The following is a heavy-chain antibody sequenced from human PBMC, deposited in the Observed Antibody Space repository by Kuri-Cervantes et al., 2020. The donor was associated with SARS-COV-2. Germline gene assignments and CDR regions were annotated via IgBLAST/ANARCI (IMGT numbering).Heavy chain of an antibody. CDR2: INHSGST. V-gene: IGHV4-34*03. Sequence: GSLRLSCAVYGGSFSGYYWSWIRQPPGKGLEWIGEINHSGSTNYNPSLKSRVTISVDTSKNQFSLKLSSVTAADTAVYYCTLMVYATSWFDPWGQGTLVTVSS. J-gene: IGHJ5*02. CDR1: GGSFSGYY. D-gene: IGHD2-8*01. CDR3: TLMVYATSWFDP.